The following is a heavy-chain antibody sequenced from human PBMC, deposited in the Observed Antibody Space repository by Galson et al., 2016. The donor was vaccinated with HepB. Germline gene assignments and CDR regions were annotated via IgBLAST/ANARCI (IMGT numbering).Heavy chain of an antibody. CDR3: AKNGVYYDPLTGHFDY. CDR2: ISGTGYI. D-gene: IGHD3-9*01. CDR1: GFTIRAYA. J-gene: IGHJ4*02. Sequence: SLRLSCAASGFTIRAYAMNWVRQAPGKGLEWVSSISGTGYIYYADSVQGRFTISRDDSKNTVYLQMDSLRAEDTAVYYCAKNGVYYDPLTGHFDYWGQGTPVTVSS. V-gene: IGHV3-23*01.